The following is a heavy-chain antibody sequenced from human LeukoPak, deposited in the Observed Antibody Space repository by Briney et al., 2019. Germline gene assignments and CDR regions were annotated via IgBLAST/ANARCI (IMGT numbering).Heavy chain of an antibody. J-gene: IGHJ4*02. CDR1: GSTFSSYG. CDR2: IRYDGSNK. D-gene: IGHD2-21*02. V-gene: IGHV3-30*02. CDR3: AKDLERHIVVVTASVVDY. Sequence: GGSLRLSCAASGSTFSSYGMQWVRQAPGKGLEWVAFIRYDGSNKYYADSVKGRFTISRDNSKNTLYLQMNSLRAEDTAVYYCAKDLERHIVVVTASVVDYWGQGTLVTVSS.